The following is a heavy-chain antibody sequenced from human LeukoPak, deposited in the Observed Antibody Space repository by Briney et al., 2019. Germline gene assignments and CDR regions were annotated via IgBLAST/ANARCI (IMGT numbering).Heavy chain of an antibody. CDR1: GGTFSSYA. CDR2: IIPILGIA. V-gene: IGHV1-69*04. CDR3: ASRYCSSTSCFYGMDV. Sequence: SVKVSCKASGGTFSSYAISWVRQAPGQGLEWMGRIIPILGIANYAQKFQGRVTITADKSTSTAYMELSSLRSEDTAVYYCASRYCSSTSCFYGMDVWGQGTTVTVSS. D-gene: IGHD2-2*01. J-gene: IGHJ6*02.